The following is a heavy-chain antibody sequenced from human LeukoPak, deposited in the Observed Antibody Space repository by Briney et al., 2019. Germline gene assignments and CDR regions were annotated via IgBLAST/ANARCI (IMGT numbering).Heavy chain of an antibody. CDR2: IIPIFGTA. CDR3: ARDIGDCSGGSCYSWGLSSWFDP. CDR1: GGTFSSYA. Sequence: SVKVSCKASGGTFSSYAISWVRQAPGQGLEWMGGIIPIFGTANYAQKFQGRVTITADESTSTAYMELSSLRPEDTAVYYCARDIGDCSGGSCYSWGLSSWFDPWGQGTLVTVSS. D-gene: IGHD2-15*01. J-gene: IGHJ5*02. V-gene: IGHV1-69*01.